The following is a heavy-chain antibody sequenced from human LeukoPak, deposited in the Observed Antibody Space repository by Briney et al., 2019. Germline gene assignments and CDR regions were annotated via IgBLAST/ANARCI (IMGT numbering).Heavy chain of an antibody. CDR3: ARERTPAAPNWFDP. V-gene: IGHV1-2*02. J-gene: IGHJ5*02. Sequence: ASVKVSCKASGYTFIDYYMHWVRQAPGQGLEWMGWINPNSGGTNYAQKFQGRVTMTRDTSISTAYMELSRLRSDDTAVYYCARERTPAAPNWFDPWGQGTLVTVSS. D-gene: IGHD2-2*01. CDR1: GYTFIDYY. CDR2: INPNSGGT.